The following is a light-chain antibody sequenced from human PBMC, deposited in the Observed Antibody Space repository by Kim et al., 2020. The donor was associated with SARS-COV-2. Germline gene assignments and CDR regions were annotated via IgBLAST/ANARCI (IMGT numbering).Light chain of an antibody. V-gene: IGKV3-15*01. J-gene: IGKJ4*01. CDR2: GAA. CDR3: QQYHHWPPLT. CDR1: QSISSD. Sequence: SPGERATRSCRASQSISSDLAWYQQKPGQSPRLLIAGAAGRASGIPPRFSATGSGTEFSLTISSLQPEDVAVYYCQQYHHWPPLTFGGGTKVEIK.